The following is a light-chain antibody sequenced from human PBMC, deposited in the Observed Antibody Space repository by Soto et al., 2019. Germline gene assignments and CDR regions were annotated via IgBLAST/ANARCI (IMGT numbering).Light chain of an antibody. CDR1: QSVSSSY. V-gene: IGKV3-20*01. J-gene: IGKJ2*01. CDR2: GAS. Sequence: EIVLTQSPGTLSLSPGARAPLSCRASQSVSSSYLAWYQQKPGQAPRLLIYGASSRATGIPDRFSGSGSGTEFTLTISRLEPEDFAVYYCHQYDNAPQTYGQGTKVDIK. CDR3: HQYDNAPQT.